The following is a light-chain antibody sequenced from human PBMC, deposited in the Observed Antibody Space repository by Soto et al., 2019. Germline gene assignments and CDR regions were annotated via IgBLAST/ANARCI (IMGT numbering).Light chain of an antibody. CDR3: QQSYAPPWT. V-gene: IGKV1-39*01. J-gene: IGKJ1*01. Sequence: DIELTQSPASLPASLGDIITITCRASQSIGTYLNWYQQKLGRAPNLLISAASSLQSGVPSRFSGGGTGTDFTLNITSLQTEDFATYFCQQSYAPPWTFGQGTKV. CDR1: QSIGTY. CDR2: AAS.